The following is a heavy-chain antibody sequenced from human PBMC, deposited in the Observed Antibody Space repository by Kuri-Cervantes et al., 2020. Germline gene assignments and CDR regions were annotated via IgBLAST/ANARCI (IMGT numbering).Heavy chain of an antibody. D-gene: IGHD3-22*01. CDR2: ISGTSGYI. V-gene: IGHV3-21*04. J-gene: IGHJ4*02. Sequence: GGSLRLSCAASGFTFSSYSMNWVRQAPGKGLEWVSSISGTSGYIYYADSVKGRFTISRDNSKNSLYLQMNSLRTEDTALYYCAKPDSSGYRPVGYFDYWGQGTLITVSS. CDR1: GFTFSSYS. CDR3: AKPDSSGYRPVGYFDY.